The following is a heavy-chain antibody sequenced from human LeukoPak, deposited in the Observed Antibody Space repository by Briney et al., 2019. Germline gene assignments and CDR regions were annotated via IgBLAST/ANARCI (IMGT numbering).Heavy chain of an antibody. V-gene: IGHV3-21*01. Sequence: GESLRLSCAPSGFTFRFDTMIWVRQAPGKGLEWISSISSTSSVIYYADSLKGRFTVSRDNAKNSLYLQMNSARGTDPYMYYCARCGGRLLNYYFDYWGQGTLVTVSS. CDR2: ISSTSSVI. J-gene: IGHJ4*02. D-gene: IGHD1-14*01. CDR3: ARCGGRLLNYYFDY. CDR1: GFTFRFDT.